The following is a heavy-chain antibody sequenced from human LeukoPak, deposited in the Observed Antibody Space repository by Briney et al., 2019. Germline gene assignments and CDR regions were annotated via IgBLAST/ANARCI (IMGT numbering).Heavy chain of an antibody. J-gene: IGHJ4*02. V-gene: IGHV3-74*01. CDR2: INSDGSST. Sequence: QPGGSLRLSCAASGFTFSSYWMHWARQAPGKGLVWVSRINSDGSSTSYADSVKGRFTISRDNAKNTLYLQMNSLRAEDTAVYYCARAEPYGDYDIWGQGTLVTVSS. CDR3: ARAEPYGDYDI. CDR1: GFTFSSYW. D-gene: IGHD4-17*01.